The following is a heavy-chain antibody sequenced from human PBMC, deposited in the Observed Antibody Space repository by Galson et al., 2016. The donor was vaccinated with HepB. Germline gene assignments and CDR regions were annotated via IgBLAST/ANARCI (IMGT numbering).Heavy chain of an antibody. V-gene: IGHV4-61*02. Sequence: TLSLTCSVSGGSITIGLYYWSWVRQPAGRGLEWIGRIYSSGKTNYNPSLKSRVAMLLDMSKNQVSLTLKSVTDADTAVYYCAREQRDGHNDDSFDIWGQGTMVAGSS. CDR3: AREQRDGHNDDSFDI. J-gene: IGHJ3*02. D-gene: IGHD5-24*01. CDR2: IYSSGKT. CDR1: GGSITIGLYY.